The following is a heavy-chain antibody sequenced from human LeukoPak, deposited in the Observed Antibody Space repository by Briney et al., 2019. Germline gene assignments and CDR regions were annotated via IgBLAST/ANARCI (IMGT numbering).Heavy chain of an antibody. Sequence: ASVKVSCKASGGTFSSYAISWVRQAPGQGLEWMGGITPIFGTANYAQKFQGRVTITADKSTSTAYMELSSLRSEDTAVYYCARVWVRRWDFDPWGQGTLVTVSS. CDR1: GGTFSSYA. D-gene: IGHD4-23*01. CDR2: ITPIFGTA. J-gene: IGHJ5*02. CDR3: ARVWVRRWDFDP. V-gene: IGHV1-69*06.